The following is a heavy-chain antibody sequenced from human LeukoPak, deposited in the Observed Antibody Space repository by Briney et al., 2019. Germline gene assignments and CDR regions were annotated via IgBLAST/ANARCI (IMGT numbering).Heavy chain of an antibody. J-gene: IGHJ4*02. CDR3: VRDYYDTSGYYRGSY. V-gene: IGHV3-48*04. Sequence: PGGSLRLPCAASGFTFSNYNMNWVRQAPGKGLEWVSYISSSSSTIYYADSVNGRFTISRDNAKNSLYLQMNSLRAEDTAVYYCVRDYYDTSGYYRGSYWGQGTLVTVSS. CDR2: ISSSSSTI. D-gene: IGHD3-22*01. CDR1: GFTFSNYN.